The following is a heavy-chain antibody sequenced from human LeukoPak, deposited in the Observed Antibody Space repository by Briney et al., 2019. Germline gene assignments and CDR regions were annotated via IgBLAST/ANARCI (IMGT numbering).Heavy chain of an antibody. D-gene: IGHD3-3*01. J-gene: IGHJ4*02. CDR1: GGSISSYY. CDR2: IYYSGST. V-gene: IGHV4-59*01. Sequence: PSETLSLTCTVSGGSISSYYWSWIRQPPGKGLEWIGYIYYSGSTNYNPSLKSRVTISVDTSKNQFSLKLSSVTAADTAVYYCARRGGSKIDYWGQGILVIVSS. CDR3: ARRGGSKIDY.